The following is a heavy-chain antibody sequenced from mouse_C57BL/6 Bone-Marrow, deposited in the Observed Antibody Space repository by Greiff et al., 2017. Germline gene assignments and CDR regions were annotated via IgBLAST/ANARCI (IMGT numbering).Heavy chain of an antibody. CDR2: IYPGSGST. CDR3: ARSPDYYYGSSYAY. Sequence: QVQLQQPGAELVKPGASVKMSCKASGYTFTSYWITWVKQRPGQGLEWIGDIYPGSGSTNYNEKFKGKATLTVDTSSSTAYMQLSSLTSEDSAVYYCARSPDYYYGSSYAYWGQGTLVTVSA. D-gene: IGHD1-1*01. CDR1: GYTFTSYW. V-gene: IGHV1-55*01. J-gene: IGHJ3*01.